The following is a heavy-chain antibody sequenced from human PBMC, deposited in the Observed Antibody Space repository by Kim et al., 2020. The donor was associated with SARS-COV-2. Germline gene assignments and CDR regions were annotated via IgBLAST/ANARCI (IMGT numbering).Heavy chain of an antibody. J-gene: IGHJ2*01. CDR1: GFTVRGSS. V-gene: IGHV3-53*01. D-gene: IGHD2-2*01. CDR2: IAKDGAT. Sequence: GGSLRLSCAASGFTVRGSSLTWVRQTPGQGLEWVSLIAKDGATFYADSVKGRFSISRDSAKNTVFLQMNSLRAEDTALYYCATVEPAADHPHYFDLWGRGTLVTVSS. CDR3: ATVEPAADHPHYFDL.